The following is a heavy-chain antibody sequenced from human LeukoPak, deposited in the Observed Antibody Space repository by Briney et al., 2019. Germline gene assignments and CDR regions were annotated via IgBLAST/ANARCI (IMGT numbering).Heavy chain of an antibody. J-gene: IGHJ4*02. CDR1: GFTFDDYA. Sequence: GGSLRLSCAASGFTFDDYAMHWVRQAPGKGLEWVSGISWNSGSIGYADSVKGRFTISRDNAKNSLYLQMNSLRAEDTALYYCAKGAGSGSPTILDYWGQGTLVTVSS. CDR2: ISWNSGSI. CDR3: AKGAGSGSPTILDY. V-gene: IGHV3-9*01. D-gene: IGHD3-10*01.